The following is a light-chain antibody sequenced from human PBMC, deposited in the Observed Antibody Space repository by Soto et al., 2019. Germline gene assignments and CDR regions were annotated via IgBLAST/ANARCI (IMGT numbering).Light chain of an antibody. CDR3: QRYNNWPQT. Sequence: EIVMTQSPATLSVSPGERATLSCRASQSVSSNLAWYQQKPGQAPRLLIYGASTRATGIPARFSGSGSGTEFTLTISSLQSEDFAVYHCQRYNNWPQTFGQGTKLEIK. J-gene: IGKJ2*01. CDR1: QSVSSN. V-gene: IGKV3D-15*01. CDR2: GAS.